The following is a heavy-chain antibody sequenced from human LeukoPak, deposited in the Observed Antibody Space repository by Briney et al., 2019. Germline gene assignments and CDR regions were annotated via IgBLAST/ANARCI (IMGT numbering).Heavy chain of an antibody. CDR3: ARGLRTYYGSGRYLDY. V-gene: IGHV4-34*01. J-gene: IGHJ4*02. D-gene: IGHD3-10*01. CDR1: GVSFSGYC. CDR2: INHSGST. Sequence: SETLSLTCAVYGVSFSGYCWSWIRQPPGKGLEWIGEINHSGSTNYNPSLKSRVTISVDTSKNQLSLKLSSVTAADTAVYYCARGLRTYYGSGRYLDYWGQGTLVTVSS.